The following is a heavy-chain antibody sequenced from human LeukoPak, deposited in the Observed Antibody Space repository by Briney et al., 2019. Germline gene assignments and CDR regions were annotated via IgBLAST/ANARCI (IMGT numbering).Heavy chain of an antibody. J-gene: IGHJ6*03. CDR2: IIPIFGTA. Sequence: ASVKVSCKASGGTFSSYAISWVRQAPGQGLEWMGGIIPIFGTANYAQKFQGRVTITTDESPSTAYMELSSLGSEDTAVSYCAGGVRNYYYMDVWGKGTTVTVSS. D-gene: IGHD3-10*01. V-gene: IGHV1-69*05. CDR1: GGTFSSYA. CDR3: AGGVRNYYYMDV.